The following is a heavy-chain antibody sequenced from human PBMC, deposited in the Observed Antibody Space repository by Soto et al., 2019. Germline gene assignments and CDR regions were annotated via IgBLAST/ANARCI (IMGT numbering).Heavy chain of an antibody. CDR3: AKDTFYSSGTGGMDV. CDR2: ILSDGSKQ. D-gene: IGHD6-19*01. Sequence: PGGPLRLSCAAFKFTFSYYAMHWIRQDPGKGLEWMAVILSDGSKQYYADSVKGRFTISRDNSKNTLYLQMNSLRAEDTAVYYCAKDTFYSSGTGGMDVWGQGTTVTVSS. V-gene: IGHV3-30-3*01. J-gene: IGHJ6*02. CDR1: KFTFSYYA.